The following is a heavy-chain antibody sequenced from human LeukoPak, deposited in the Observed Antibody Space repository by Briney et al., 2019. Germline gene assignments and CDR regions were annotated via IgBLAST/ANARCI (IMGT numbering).Heavy chain of an antibody. CDR1: GFTFSSYS. CDR3: ARDSRSSGWY. CDR2: IKQDGSEK. D-gene: IGHD6-19*01. V-gene: IGHV3-7*03. Sequence: PGGSLRLSCAASGFTFSSYSMSWVRQAPGKGLEWVANIKQDGSEKYYVDSVKGRFTISRDNAKNSLYLQMNSLRAEDTAVYYCARDSRSSGWYWGQGTLVTVSS. J-gene: IGHJ4*02.